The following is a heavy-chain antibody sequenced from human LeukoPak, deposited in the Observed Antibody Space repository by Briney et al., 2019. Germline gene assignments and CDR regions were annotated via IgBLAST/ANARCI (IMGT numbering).Heavy chain of an antibody. D-gene: IGHD2-2*01. CDR3: ARGGFRDIVVVPAQNYYYYYMDV. V-gene: IGHV1-46*01. J-gene: IGHJ6*03. Sequence: GASVKVSCKASGYTFTSYYMHWVRQAPGQGLEWMGIINPSGGSTSYAQKFQGRVTMTRDTSISTAYMELSRLRSDDTAVYYCARGGFRDIVVVPAQNYYYYYMDVWGKGTTVTVSS. CDR1: GYTFTSYY. CDR2: INPSGGST.